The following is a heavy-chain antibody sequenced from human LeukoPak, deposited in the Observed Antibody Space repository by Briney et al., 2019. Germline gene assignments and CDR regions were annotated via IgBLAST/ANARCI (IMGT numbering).Heavy chain of an antibody. J-gene: IGHJ4*02. CDR2: INPNSGDT. CDR3: AKSAQYSSAWFTGSFDY. Sequence: ASVKVSCKASGYTFTSYGISWVRQAPGQGLQWVGWINPNSGDTHYAQMFQGRVTMTRDTSINTAYMELRRVRSDDTAVYYCAKSAQYSSAWFTGSFDYWGQGTLVTVSS. V-gene: IGHV1-2*02. CDR1: GYTFTSYG. D-gene: IGHD6-13*01.